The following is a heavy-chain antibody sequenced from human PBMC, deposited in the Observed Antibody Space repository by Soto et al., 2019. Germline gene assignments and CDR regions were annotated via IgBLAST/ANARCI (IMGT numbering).Heavy chain of an antibody. CDR2: ISTDNGNT. D-gene: IGHD1-26*01. Sequence: ASVKVSCKVSGYTLTELSMHWVRQAPGQGLEWLGWISTDNGNTNYAQQFQGRVSMTTDTSTSTAYMELSSLRSEDTAVYYCAIRDSRWERHWFDPWGQGTLVTVSS. J-gene: IGHJ5*02. CDR3: AIRDSRWERHWFDP. CDR1: GYTLTELS. V-gene: IGHV1-18*01.